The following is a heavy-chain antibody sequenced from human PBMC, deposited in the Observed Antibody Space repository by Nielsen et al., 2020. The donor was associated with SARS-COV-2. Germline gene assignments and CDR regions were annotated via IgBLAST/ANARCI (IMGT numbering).Heavy chain of an antibody. V-gene: IGHV5-51*01. CDR1: GYSFTSYW. CDR2: IYPGDSDT. CDR3: ARRRYYYEPGSFDI. D-gene: IGHD3-22*01. Sequence: GGSLRLSCKGSGYSFTSYWIGWVRQMPGKGLEWMGIIYPGDSDTRYSPSFQGQVTISADKSISTAYLQWSSLKASDTAMYYCARRRYYYEPGSFDIWGQGTMVTVSS. J-gene: IGHJ3*02.